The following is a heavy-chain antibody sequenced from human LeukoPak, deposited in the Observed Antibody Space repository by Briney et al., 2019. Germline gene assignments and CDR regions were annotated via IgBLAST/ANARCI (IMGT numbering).Heavy chain of an antibody. CDR2: ISAGGGST. Sequence: PGGSLRLSCAASGFTFSSYAMSWVRHAPGKGLEWVSSISAGGGSTNYSDSVKGRFTISRENPKNTLYLQMNSLRAEDTAVYYCAKEKYYGSDWGQGTLVTVSS. CDR1: GFTFSSYA. J-gene: IGHJ4*02. CDR3: AKEKYYGSD. V-gene: IGHV3-23*01. D-gene: IGHD3-10*01.